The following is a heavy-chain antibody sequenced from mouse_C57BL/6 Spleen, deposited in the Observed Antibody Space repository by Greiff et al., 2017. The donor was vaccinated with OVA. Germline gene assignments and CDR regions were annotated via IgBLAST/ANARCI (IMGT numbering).Heavy chain of an antibody. D-gene: IGHD1-1*01. CDR3: ARGDYGSSYWYFDV. CDR1: GYTFTSYT. Sequence: VQLQQSGADLARPGASVKMSCKASGYTFTSYTMHWVKQRPGQGLAWIGYINPSSGYTKYNQKFKDKATLTADKSYSTAYMQLSSLTSEDSAVDYCARGDYGSSYWYFDVWGTGTTVTVSS. J-gene: IGHJ1*03. V-gene: IGHV1-4*01. CDR2: INPSSGYT.